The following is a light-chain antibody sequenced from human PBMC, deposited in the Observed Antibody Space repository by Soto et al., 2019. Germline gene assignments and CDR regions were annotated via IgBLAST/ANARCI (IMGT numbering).Light chain of an antibody. V-gene: IGLV1-44*01. CDR3: AAWHDSLNGPV. CDR2: SNT. Sequence: QSALTQPPSASGTPGQRVTISCSGSSSNIGSNTVNWYQQLPGAAPKLLIYSNTQRPSGVPDRFSGSKSGTSASLAISGLQSEDEADYYCAAWHDSLNGPVFGGGTKLTVL. CDR1: SSNIGSNT. J-gene: IGLJ3*02.